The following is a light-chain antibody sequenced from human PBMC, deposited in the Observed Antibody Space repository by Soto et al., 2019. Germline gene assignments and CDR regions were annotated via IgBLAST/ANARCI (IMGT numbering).Light chain of an antibody. J-gene: IGKJ2*01. CDR1: QSLLHSNGYNY. Sequence: DIVMTQSPLSLPVTPGEPASISCRSSQSLLHSNGYNYLDWYLQKPGQSPQLLIYLGSNRASGVPDRFSSSGSGTDFTLKISSVEAEDVGVYYCMQDLQTPPYTFGQGTKLEIK. CDR2: LGS. V-gene: IGKV2-28*01. CDR3: MQDLQTPPYT.